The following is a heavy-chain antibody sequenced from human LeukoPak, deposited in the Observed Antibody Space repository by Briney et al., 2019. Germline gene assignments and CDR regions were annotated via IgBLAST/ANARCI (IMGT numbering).Heavy chain of an antibody. D-gene: IGHD6-19*01. J-gene: IGHJ4*02. Sequence: GGSLRPSCAASGFTFSGSAMHWVRQASGKGLEWVGRIRSKANSYATAYAASVKGRFTISRDDSKNTAYLQMNRLKTEDTAVYYCTRHPGGSSGWFPFDYWGQGTLVTVSS. CDR2: IRSKANSYAT. V-gene: IGHV3-73*01. CDR3: TRHPGGSSGWFPFDY. CDR1: GFTFSGSA.